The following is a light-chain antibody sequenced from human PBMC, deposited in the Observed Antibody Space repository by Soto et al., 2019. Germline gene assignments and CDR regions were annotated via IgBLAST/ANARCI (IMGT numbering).Light chain of an antibody. CDR3: QKYNSVPWT. Sequence: DIQMTQSPSSLSASVGDRVTITCRASQGISKFLAWYQQKQGKVPKLLIYAASTLQSGVPSRFSGSESGTDFTLTISSLQPEDVASYYCQKYNSVPWTFGQGTKVEIK. J-gene: IGKJ1*01. CDR2: AAS. CDR1: QGISKF. V-gene: IGKV1-27*01.